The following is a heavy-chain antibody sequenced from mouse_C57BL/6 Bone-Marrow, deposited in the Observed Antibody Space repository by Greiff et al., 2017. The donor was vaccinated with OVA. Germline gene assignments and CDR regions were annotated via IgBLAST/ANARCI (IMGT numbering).Heavy chain of an antibody. Sequence: VQLQQSGPELVKPGASVKISCKASGYTFTDYYMNWVKQSHGQSLEWIGDINPNNGGTSYNQKFKGKATLTVDKSSSTAYMELRSLTSEDSAVYYCAGPLDGSSYGFAYWGQGTLVTVSA. D-gene: IGHD1-1*01. CDR2: INPNNGGT. V-gene: IGHV1-26*01. CDR3: AGPLDGSSYGFAY. J-gene: IGHJ3*01. CDR1: GYTFTDYY.